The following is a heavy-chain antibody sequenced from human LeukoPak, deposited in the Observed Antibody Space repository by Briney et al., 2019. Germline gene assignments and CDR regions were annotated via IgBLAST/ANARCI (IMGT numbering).Heavy chain of an antibody. V-gene: IGHV3-23*01. J-gene: IGHJ4*02. Sequence: GGSLRVSCAASGLTFASYAMSWVRQAPGKELKWVSTITSSGGSTYYADSVKGRFTISRDNSKSTLYLQMSSLRAEDTAVYYCAKGYGSGTSRYYFDYWGQGTLVTVSS. CDR3: AKGYGSGTSRYYFDY. CDR2: ITSSGGST. CDR1: GLTFASYA. D-gene: IGHD3-10*01.